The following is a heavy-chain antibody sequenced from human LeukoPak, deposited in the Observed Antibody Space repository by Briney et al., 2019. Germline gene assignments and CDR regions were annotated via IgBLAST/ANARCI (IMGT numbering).Heavy chain of an antibody. CDR1: GYTFGDYG. J-gene: IGHJ4*02. CDR2: TNRRGDIT. CDR3: ARDIAARGFDY. D-gene: IGHD6-6*01. Sequence: PGGSLRLSCAASGYTFGDYGMSWVRQVPGKGLEWVSGTNRRGDITGYADFVKGRFTISRDNAKNSLYLQMNSLRAEDTAVYYCARDIAARGFDYWGQGTLVTVSS. V-gene: IGHV3-20*04.